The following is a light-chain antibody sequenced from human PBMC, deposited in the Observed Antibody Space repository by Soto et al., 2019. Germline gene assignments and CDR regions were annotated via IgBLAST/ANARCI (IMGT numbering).Light chain of an antibody. V-gene: IGKV3-20*01. CDR2: GAS. J-gene: IGKJ1*01. CDR3: QQYGSSSWT. Sequence: EIGLTQSPGTLSLSPGERATLSCRASQSVSNNYLAWYQQRPGQAPRLLIYGASSRATGIPDRFSGSGSGTDFTLTISRLEAEDFAVYYCQQYGSSSWTFGQGTKVDIK. CDR1: QSVSNNY.